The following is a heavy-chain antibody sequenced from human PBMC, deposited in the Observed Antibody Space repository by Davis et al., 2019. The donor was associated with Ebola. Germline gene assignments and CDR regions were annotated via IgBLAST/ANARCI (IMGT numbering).Heavy chain of an antibody. D-gene: IGHD3-3*01. CDR3: ATAGFDEVLDY. J-gene: IGHJ4*02. V-gene: IGHV3-30*04. Sequence: PGGSLRLSCAASAFTFGNIAMHWVRQPPGKGLQWVGVVSHSERERFYADSVEGRFTITRDNSENTLYLQTNSLTTDDTAVYYCATAGFDEVLDYWGQGTPVTVSS. CDR2: VSHSERER. CDR1: AFTFGNIA.